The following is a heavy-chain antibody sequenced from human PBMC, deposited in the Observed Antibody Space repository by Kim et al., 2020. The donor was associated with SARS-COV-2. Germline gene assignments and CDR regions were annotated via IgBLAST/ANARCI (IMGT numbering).Heavy chain of an antibody. CDR1: GGSISSSSYY. J-gene: IGHJ6*02. D-gene: IGHD3-10*01. CDR2: IYYSGST. CDR3: ARLGGLTNYYYYGMDV. Sequence: SETLSLTCTVSGGSISSSSYYWGWIRQPPGKGLEWIGSIYYSGSTYYNPSLKSRVTISVDTSKNQFSLKLSSVTAADTAVYYCARLGGLTNYYYYGMDVWGQGTTVTVSS. V-gene: IGHV4-39*01.